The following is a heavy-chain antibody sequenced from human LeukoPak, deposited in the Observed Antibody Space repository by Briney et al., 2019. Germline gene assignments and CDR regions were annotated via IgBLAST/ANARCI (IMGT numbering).Heavy chain of an antibody. D-gene: IGHD5-12*01. CDR1: GFSFDDYS. V-gene: IGHV3-43*01. J-gene: IGHJ4*02. Sequence: GESLKISCAASGFSFDDYSMHWVRQPPGKGLEWVSLVSWDGGSVYYADSVRGRFTISRDNRKDSLFLQMKSLKSDDSGLYFCARDRGGNSAGFDSWGQGTLVTVSS. CDR2: VSWDGGSV. CDR3: ARDRGGNSAGFDS.